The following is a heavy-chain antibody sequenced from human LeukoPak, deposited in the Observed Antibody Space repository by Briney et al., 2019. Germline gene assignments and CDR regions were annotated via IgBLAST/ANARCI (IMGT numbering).Heavy chain of an antibody. J-gene: IGHJ4*02. CDR2: IDHSGST. CDR1: GYSISSGYY. CDR3: ARRYGSGSSGTFDY. V-gene: IGHV4-38-2*02. D-gene: IGHD3-10*01. Sequence: SETLSLTCTVSGYSISSGYYWGRTRPPPGKGLEWTGSIDHSGSTSYNPSLKSRITISVDTSKNQFSLKLSSVTAADTAVYYCARRYGSGSSGTFDYWGQGTLVTVSS.